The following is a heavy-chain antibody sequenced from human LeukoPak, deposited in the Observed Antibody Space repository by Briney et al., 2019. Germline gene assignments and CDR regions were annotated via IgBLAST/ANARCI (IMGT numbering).Heavy chain of an antibody. CDR2: VFYSGST. J-gene: IGHJ4*01. D-gene: IGHD3-16*02. CDR1: VGYISSYY. CDR3: ASGTVSGVIAPHSFHY. V-gene: IGHV4-59*01. Sequence: SETVSLTCAVSVGYISSYYWTWIRQSPGKGLEWIGNVFYSGSTNYNPSLKSRVTISIDTSKNHFSLKLTSVTAADTAVYFCASGTVSGVIAPHSFHYWGRGTLVTVSS.